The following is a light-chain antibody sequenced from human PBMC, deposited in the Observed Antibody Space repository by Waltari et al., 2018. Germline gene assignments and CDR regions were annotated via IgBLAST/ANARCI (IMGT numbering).Light chain of an antibody. CDR2: LGS. Sequence: DIGVTQSPRSLPVTPVETASITSSFSQSLLHSNGYNYLDWYLQKPGQSPQLLIYLGSNRASGVPDRFSGSGSGTDFTLKISRVEADDVGVYYCMQSLQALWTFGQGTKVEIK. J-gene: IGKJ1*01. V-gene: IGKV2-28*01. CDR3: MQSLQALWT. CDR1: QSLLHSNGYNY.